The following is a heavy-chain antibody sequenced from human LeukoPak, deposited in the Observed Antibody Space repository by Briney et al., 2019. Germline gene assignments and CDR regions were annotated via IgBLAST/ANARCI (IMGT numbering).Heavy chain of an antibody. CDR1: GGTFSSYA. CDR2: IIPIFGTA. V-gene: IGHV1-69*13. Sequence: SVKVSCKASGGTFSSYAISWVRQAPGQGLEWMGGIIPIFGTANYAQKFQGRVTITADESTSTAYMELSSVSSEDTAVYYCARGREYSCSSGYDYWGQGTLVTVSS. D-gene: IGHD6-6*01. CDR3: ARGREYSCSSGYDY. J-gene: IGHJ4*02.